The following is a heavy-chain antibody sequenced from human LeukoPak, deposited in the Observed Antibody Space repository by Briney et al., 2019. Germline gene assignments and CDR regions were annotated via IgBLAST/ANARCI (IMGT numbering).Heavy chain of an antibody. CDR2: IIPILGTA. D-gene: IGHD6-13*01. J-gene: IGHJ4*02. CDR3: ARDSVWGQSSSWYHGLDY. V-gene: IGHV1-69*10. CDR1: GGTFSSYA. Sequence: SVKVSCKASGGTFSSYAISWVRQAPGQGLEWMGGIIPILGTANYAQKFQGRVTITADKSTSTAYMELSSLRSEDTAVYYCARDSVWGQSSSWYHGLDYWGQGTLVTVSS.